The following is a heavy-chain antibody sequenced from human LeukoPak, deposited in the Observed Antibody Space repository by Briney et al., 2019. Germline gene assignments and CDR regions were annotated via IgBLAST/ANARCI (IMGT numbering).Heavy chain of an antibody. CDR1: GGSLSSYY. J-gene: IGHJ4*02. D-gene: IGHD6-19*01. Sequence: SETLSLTCTVSGGSLSSYYWRWIRQPPGKGLEWIGYIYYSGSTNYNPSLKSRVTISVDTSKNQFSLKLSSVTAADTAVYYCAREGSGWSVDYWGQGSLVTVSS. V-gene: IGHV4-59*01. CDR2: IYYSGST. CDR3: AREGSGWSVDY.